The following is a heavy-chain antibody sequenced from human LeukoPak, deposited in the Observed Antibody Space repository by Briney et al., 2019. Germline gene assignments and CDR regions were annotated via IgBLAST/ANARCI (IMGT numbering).Heavy chain of an antibody. V-gene: IGHV1-3*04. Sequence: GASVKVSCKASGYTFTSYAMHWVRQAPGQRLEWMGWINTGNGNTKYSQKFQGRVTITRDTSASTAYMELSSLGSEDTAVFYCASSSYSSGWYFFDYWGQGTLVTVSS. J-gene: IGHJ4*02. CDR2: INTGNGNT. D-gene: IGHD6-19*01. CDR1: GYTFTSYA. CDR3: ASSSYSSGWYFFDY.